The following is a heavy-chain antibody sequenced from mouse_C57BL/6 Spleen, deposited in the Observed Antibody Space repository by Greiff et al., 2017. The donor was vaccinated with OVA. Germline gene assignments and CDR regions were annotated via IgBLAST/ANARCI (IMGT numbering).Heavy chain of an antibody. V-gene: IGHV5-16*01. CDR3: ARDYYGTWYFDV. CDR1: GFTFSDYY. J-gene: IGHJ1*03. D-gene: IGHD1-1*01. Sequence: EVKLMESEGGLVQPGSSMKLSCTASGFTFSDYYMAWVRQVPEKGLEWVANINYDGSSTYYLDSLKSRFIISRDNAKNILYLQMSSLKSEDTATYYCARDYYGTWYFDVWGTGTTVTVSS. CDR2: INYDGSST.